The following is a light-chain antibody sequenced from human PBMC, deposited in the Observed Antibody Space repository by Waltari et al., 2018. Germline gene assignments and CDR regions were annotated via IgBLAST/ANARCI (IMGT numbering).Light chain of an antibody. J-gene: IGKJ2*01. Sequence: IVMTQSPDSLAVSLGERATINCKSSQSLLYRSNNRKYLAWYQQKPGQPPKLLIHMESTRDSGVPDRFSGSGSGTDFTLTISILQAEDVAIYDCQQYYSAPYTFGRGTKLEIK. CDR2: MES. CDR1: QSLLYRSNNRKY. V-gene: IGKV4-1*01. CDR3: QQYYSAPYT.